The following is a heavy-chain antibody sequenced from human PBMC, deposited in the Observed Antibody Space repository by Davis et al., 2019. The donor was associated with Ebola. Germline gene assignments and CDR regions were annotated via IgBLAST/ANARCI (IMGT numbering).Heavy chain of an antibody. V-gene: IGHV1-8*01. J-gene: IGHJ2*01. CDR3: ARGSMTTVTTWIWYFDL. CDR1: GYTFTSYD. D-gene: IGHD4-17*01. Sequence: AASVKVSCKASGYTFTSYDINWVRQATGQGLEWMGWMNPNSGNTGYAQKFQGRVTMTRNTSISTAYMELSSLRSEDTAVYYCARGSMTTVTTWIWYFDLWGRGTLVTVSS. CDR2: MNPNSGNT.